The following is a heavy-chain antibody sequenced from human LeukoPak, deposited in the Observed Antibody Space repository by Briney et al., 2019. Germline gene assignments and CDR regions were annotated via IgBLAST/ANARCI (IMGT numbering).Heavy chain of an antibody. J-gene: IGHJ4*02. CDR3: ARHRRGHITMVRGVIYPLYYFDY. Sequence: SETLSLTCAVYGGSFSGYYWSWIRQPPGKGLEWIGEINHSGSTNHNPSLKSRVTISVDTSKNQFSLKLSSVTAADTAVYYCARHRRGHITMVRGVIYPLYYFDYWGQGTLVTVSS. CDR2: INHSGST. CDR1: GGSFSGYY. D-gene: IGHD3-10*01. V-gene: IGHV4-34*01.